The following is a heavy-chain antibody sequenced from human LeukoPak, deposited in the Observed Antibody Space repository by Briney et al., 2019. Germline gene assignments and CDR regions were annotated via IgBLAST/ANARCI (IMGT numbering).Heavy chain of an antibody. D-gene: IGHD2-21*02. CDR2: MSASSGNT. Sequence: ASVKVSCKASGYTFTNYDINWVRQATGQGLEWLGWMSASSGNTGYARKFQGRVSMTRATSITTAYLELSSLTFEDTAVYYCARTPPKGDIDYWGQGTLVTVS. CDR3: ARTPPKGDIDY. V-gene: IGHV1-8*01. J-gene: IGHJ4*02. CDR1: GYTFTNYD.